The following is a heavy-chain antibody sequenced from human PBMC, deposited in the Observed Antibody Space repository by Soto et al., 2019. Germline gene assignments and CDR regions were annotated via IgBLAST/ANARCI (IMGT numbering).Heavy chain of an antibody. CDR1: GYTFTSYG. CDR2: SSAYNGNT. V-gene: IGHV1-18*01. D-gene: IGHD6-13*01. Sequence: GASVKVSCKASGYTFTSYGISWVRQAPGQGLEWMGWSSAYNGNTSYAQKLQGRFTMTTDTSTSTAYMELRSLRSDDTALYYCARVLLKGQQLAHFDYRGKGTQVTVSS. CDR3: ARVLLKGQQLAHFDY. J-gene: IGHJ4*02.